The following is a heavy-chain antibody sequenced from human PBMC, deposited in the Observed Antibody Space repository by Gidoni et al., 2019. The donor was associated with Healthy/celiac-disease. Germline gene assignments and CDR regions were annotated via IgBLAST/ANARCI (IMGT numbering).Heavy chain of an antibody. Sequence: QVQLQQWGAGLLKPSETLSLTCAVSGGSFSGYYWSWIRQPPGKGLEWIGEIDHSGSTNYNPPLKSRVTISVDTSKNQFSLKLSSVTAADTAVYYCATYYCSSTSCSGPFDYWGQGTLVTVSS. CDR2: IDHSGST. V-gene: IGHV4-34*01. J-gene: IGHJ4*02. D-gene: IGHD2-2*01. CDR1: GGSFSGYY. CDR3: ATYYCSSTSCSGPFDY.